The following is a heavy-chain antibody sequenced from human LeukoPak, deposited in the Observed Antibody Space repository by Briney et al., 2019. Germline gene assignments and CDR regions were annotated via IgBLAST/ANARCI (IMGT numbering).Heavy chain of an antibody. CDR1: GGSFSGYS. CDR3: ARGRGSNNHYYHSKNSGDLDY. V-gene: IGHV4-34*01. Sequence: SEPLSLTSAAYGGSFSGYSWSWFRQPPGKGLDWFGEINLIENTNDNPSLKRRVTISVDTSKNQFSLKLSSVTAADTAVYYCARGRGSNNHYYHSKNSGDLDYWGQGTLVTVSS. D-gene: IGHD3-22*01. J-gene: IGHJ4*02. CDR2: INLIENT.